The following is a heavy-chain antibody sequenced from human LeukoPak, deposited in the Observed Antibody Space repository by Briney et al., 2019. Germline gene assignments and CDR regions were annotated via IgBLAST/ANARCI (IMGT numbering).Heavy chain of an antibody. CDR1: GFTFSSYA. CDR3: ARDQWSHYFDY. V-gene: IGHV3-30-3*01. D-gene: IGHD2-15*01. Sequence: GGSLRLSCAASGFTFSSYAMHGVRQAPGKGLEWVAVISYDGSNKYYADSVKGRFPLARDNSKNTLYLQMNSLRAEDTAVYYCARDQWSHYFDYWGQGTLVSVSS. J-gene: IGHJ4*02. CDR2: ISYDGSNK.